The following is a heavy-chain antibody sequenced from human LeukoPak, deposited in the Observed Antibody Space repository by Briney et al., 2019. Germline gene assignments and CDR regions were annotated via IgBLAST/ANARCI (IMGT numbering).Heavy chain of an antibody. Sequence: QPGGSPRLSCAASGFTFSSYAMSWVRQAPGKGLEWVSAISGSGGSTYYADSVKGRFTISRDNSKNTLYLQMDSLRAEDTAVYYCAKDRSPSPITMIVVVTLDYWGQGTQVTVSS. D-gene: IGHD3-22*01. J-gene: IGHJ4*02. CDR2: ISGSGGST. CDR1: GFTFSSYA. CDR3: AKDRSPSPITMIVVVTLDY. V-gene: IGHV3-23*01.